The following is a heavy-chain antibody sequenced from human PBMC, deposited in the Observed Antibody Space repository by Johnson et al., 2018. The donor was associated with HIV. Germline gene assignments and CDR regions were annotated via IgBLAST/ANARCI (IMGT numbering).Heavy chain of an antibody. D-gene: IGHD7-27*01. V-gene: IGHV3-30*19. CDR1: EFTFSSYG. CDR2: ISYDGGSK. J-gene: IGHJ3*02. Sequence: QVQLVESGGGLVQPGGSLRLSCAASEFTFSSYGMHWVRQAPGKGLEWVAVISYDGGSKYYADSVKGRFTISSDKAKNTLHQQMNSLRAEDTAVYYCTTDPWGSDAFDIWGQGTTVTVSS. CDR3: TTDPWGSDAFDI.